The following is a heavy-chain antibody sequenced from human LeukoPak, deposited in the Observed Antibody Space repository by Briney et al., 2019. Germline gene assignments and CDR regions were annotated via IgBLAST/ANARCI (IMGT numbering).Heavy chain of an antibody. V-gene: IGHV3-7*01. Sequence: GGSLTLSCATSGFTFTTYWMNWVRQAPGKGLEWVANIKQDGSEIYYVDSVKGRFTISRDNARNSLYLQMNSLRADDTAVYYCARGGGYAWDYWGQGTLVIVSS. CDR1: GFTFTTYW. CDR2: IKQDGSEI. J-gene: IGHJ4*02. CDR3: ARGGGYAWDY. D-gene: IGHD5-12*01.